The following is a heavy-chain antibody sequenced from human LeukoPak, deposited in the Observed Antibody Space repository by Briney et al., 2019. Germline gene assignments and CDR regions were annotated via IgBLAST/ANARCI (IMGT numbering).Heavy chain of an antibody. V-gene: IGHV4-34*01. CDR1: GGSFSGYY. CDR3: AAILTGYLFYAFDI. CDR2: INHSGST. Sequence: PSETLSLTCAVYGGSFSGYYWSWIRQPPGKGLEWIGEINHSGSTNYNPSLKSRVTISVDTSKNQFSLKLSSVTAADTAVYYCAAILTGYLFYAFDIWGQGTMVTVSS. D-gene: IGHD3-9*01. J-gene: IGHJ3*02.